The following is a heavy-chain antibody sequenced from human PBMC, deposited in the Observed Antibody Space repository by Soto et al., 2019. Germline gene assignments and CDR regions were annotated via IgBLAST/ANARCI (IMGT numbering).Heavy chain of an antibody. CDR3: ARDSQYMTGTKDSYYYYMDV. J-gene: IGHJ6*03. CDR1: GYTFTSYG. V-gene: IGHV1-18*01. Sequence: ASVKVSCKASGYTFTSYGISWVRQAPGQGLEWMGWISAYNGNTNYAQKLQGRVTMTTDTSTSTAYMELRSLRSDDTAVYYCARDSQYMTGTKDSYYYYMDVWGKGTKVTVSS. D-gene: IGHD1-7*01. CDR2: ISAYNGNT.